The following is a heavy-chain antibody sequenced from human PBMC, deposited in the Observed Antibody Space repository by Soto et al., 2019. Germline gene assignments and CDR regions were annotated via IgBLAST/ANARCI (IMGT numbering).Heavy chain of an antibody. V-gene: IGHV4-30-4*01. CDR1: GGSISSGDYY. CDR2: IYYSGST. CDR3: AREAYCSSTSCSEYDY. D-gene: IGHD2-2*01. J-gene: IGHJ4*02. Sequence: QVQLQESGPGLVKPSQTLSLTCTVSGGSISSGDYYWSWIRQPPGKGLEWIGYIYYSGSTYYNPSLKSRVTISVDTSTNQFSLKLSSVTAADTAVYYCAREAYCSSTSCSEYDYWGQGTLVTVSS.